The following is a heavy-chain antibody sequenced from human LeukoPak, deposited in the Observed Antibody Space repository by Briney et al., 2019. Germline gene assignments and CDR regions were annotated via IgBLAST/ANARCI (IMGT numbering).Heavy chain of an antibody. Sequence: SETLSLTCTVSGGSISSSSYYWGWIRQPPGKGLEWIGSIYYSGSTYYNPSLKSRVTISVDTSKNQFPLKLSSVTAADTAVYYCARLTYYDYVWGSYLPVFDYWGQGTLVTVSS. CDR3: ARLTYYDYVWGSYLPVFDY. J-gene: IGHJ4*02. D-gene: IGHD3-16*02. CDR2: IYYSGST. CDR1: GGSISSSSYY. V-gene: IGHV4-39*06.